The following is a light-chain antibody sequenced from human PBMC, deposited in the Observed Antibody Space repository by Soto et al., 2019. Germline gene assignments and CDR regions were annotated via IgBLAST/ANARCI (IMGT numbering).Light chain of an antibody. CDR3: SSYTSSSTLPSYV. J-gene: IGLJ1*01. Sequence: QSALTQPASVSGSPGQSITISCTGTSSDVGGYNHVSWYQQHPGKAPKLMIYDVSNRPSGVSNRFSGSKSGNTASLTISGLQAEDEADYYCSSYTSSSTLPSYVFGTGTKLTVL. CDR2: DVS. CDR1: SSDVGGYNH. V-gene: IGLV2-14*01.